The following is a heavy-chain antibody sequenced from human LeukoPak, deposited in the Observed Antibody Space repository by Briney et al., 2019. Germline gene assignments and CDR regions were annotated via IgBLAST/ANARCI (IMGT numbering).Heavy chain of an antibody. V-gene: IGHV4-30-4*01. Sequence: SETLSLTRTFSGGSISSGDYYWSWIRQPPGKGLEWIGYIYYSGSTYYNPSLKSRVTISVDTSKNQFSLKLSSVTAADTAVYYCARSSLVGATPPDSWGQGTLVTVSS. CDR2: IYYSGST. D-gene: IGHD1-26*01. CDR3: ARSSLVGATPPDS. J-gene: IGHJ5*01. CDR1: GGSISSGDYY.